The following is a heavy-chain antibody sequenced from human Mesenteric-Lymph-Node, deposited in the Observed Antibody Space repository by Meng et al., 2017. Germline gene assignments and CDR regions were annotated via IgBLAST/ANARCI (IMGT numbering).Heavy chain of an antibody. Sequence: SETLSLTCTVSGYSISSGYYWGWIRQPPGKGLEWIGSVYYGGTTYYNPSLKSRVTISVDTSRNHFSLKLTSVTAADTAVYYCARVREYYYDSSGYYYGDAFDIWGQGTMVTVSS. D-gene: IGHD3-22*01. CDR2: VYYGGTT. CDR3: ARVREYYYDSSGYYYGDAFDI. V-gene: IGHV4-38-2*02. J-gene: IGHJ3*02. CDR1: GYSISSGYY.